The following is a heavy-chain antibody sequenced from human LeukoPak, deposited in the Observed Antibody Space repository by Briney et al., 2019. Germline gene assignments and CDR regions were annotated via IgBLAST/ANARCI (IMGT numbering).Heavy chain of an antibody. CDR1: GYSFTSYW. J-gene: IGHJ5*02. D-gene: IGHD5-24*01. CDR3: ARHAGDGYNFYWFDP. V-gene: IGHV5-51*01. CDR2: IYPGDSAT. Sequence: GESLKISCKGSGYSFTSYWIGWVRQMPGEGLEWMAIIYPGDSATRYSPSFQGQVTISADKSISTAYLQWSSLKASDTAMYYCARHAGDGYNFYWFDPWGQGTLVTVSS.